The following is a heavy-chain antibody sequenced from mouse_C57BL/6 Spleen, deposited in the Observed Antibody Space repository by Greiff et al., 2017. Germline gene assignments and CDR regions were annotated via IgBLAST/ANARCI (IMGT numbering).Heavy chain of an antibody. CDR3: ARDYYGSSYVYFDY. J-gene: IGHJ2*01. V-gene: IGHV5-17*01. D-gene: IGHD1-1*01. CDR2: ISSGSSTI. CDR1: GFTFSDYG. Sequence: EVPLVESGGGLVKPGGSLKLSCAASGFTFSDYGMHWVRQAPEKGLEWVAYISSGSSTIYYADTVKGRFTISRDNAKNTLFLQMTSLRSEDTAMYYCARDYYGSSYVYFDYWGQGTTLTVSS.